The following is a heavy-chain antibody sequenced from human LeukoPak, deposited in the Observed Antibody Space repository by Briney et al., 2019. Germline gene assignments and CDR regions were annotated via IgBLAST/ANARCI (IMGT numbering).Heavy chain of an antibody. Sequence: ASVKVSCKASGYTFTGYYMHWVRQAPGQGLEWMGWINPNSGGTNYAQKFQGRVTMTRDTSISTAYMELSRLRSDDTAVYYCARDPTVGYYDSGGYWPEYYFDYWGQGTLVTVSS. V-gene: IGHV1-2*02. J-gene: IGHJ4*02. CDR3: ARDPTVGYYDSGGYWPEYYFDY. CDR2: INPNSGGT. CDR1: GYTFTGYY. D-gene: IGHD3-22*01.